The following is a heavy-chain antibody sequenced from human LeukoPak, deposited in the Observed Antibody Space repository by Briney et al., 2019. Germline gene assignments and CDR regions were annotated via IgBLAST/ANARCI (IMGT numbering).Heavy chain of an antibody. CDR2: IYHSGST. CDR1: GGSISSSNW. CDR3: AREYGSGSYYNLSPYYYYYMDV. Sequence: SETLSLTCAVSGGSISSSNWWSWIRQPPGKGLEWIGEIYHSGSTNYNPSLKSRVTISVDKSKTQFSLKLSSVTAADTAVYYCAREYGSGSYYNLSPYYYYYMDVWGKGTTVTVSS. V-gene: IGHV4-4*02. D-gene: IGHD3-10*01. J-gene: IGHJ6*03.